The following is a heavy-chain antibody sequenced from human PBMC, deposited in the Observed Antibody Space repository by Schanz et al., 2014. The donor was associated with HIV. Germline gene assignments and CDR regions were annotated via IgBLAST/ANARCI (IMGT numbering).Heavy chain of an antibody. Sequence: LSCATSGFTFRTFSMDWVRQSPGRGLEWLAYISPGGDTIYYAESVKGRFTISRDYDKSSLYLQMSSLRDDDTAVYYCARGWRENSFDYWGQGTLVTVSS. V-gene: IGHV3-48*02. D-gene: IGHD4-4*01. CDR2: ISPGGDTI. CDR1: GFTFRTFS. CDR3: ARGWRENSFDY. J-gene: IGHJ4*02.